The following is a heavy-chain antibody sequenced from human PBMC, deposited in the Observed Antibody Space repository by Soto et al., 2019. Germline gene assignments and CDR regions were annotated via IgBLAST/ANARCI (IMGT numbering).Heavy chain of an antibody. J-gene: IGHJ4*02. CDR2: ISGSGGST. CDR1: GFTLSGYA. V-gene: IGHV3-23*01. D-gene: IGHD3-16*02. Sequence: GGSLRLSCAASGFTLSGYAMSWVRQAPGKGLEWVSAISGSGGSTYYADSVKGRFTISRDNSKNTLYLQMNSLRAEDTAVYYCANFFYDYVWGSYRYPFDYWGQGTLVTVS. CDR3: ANFFYDYVWGSYRYPFDY.